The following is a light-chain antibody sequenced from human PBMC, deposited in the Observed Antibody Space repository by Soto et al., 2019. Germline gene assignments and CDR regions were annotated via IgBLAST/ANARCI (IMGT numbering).Light chain of an antibody. CDR1: QSVSSSY. J-gene: IGKJ4*01. CDR2: GPS. Sequence: DIVLRQAPGTLSLSPGERATLSGRASQSVSSSYLAWYQQKPGQAPRLLIYGPSNRATGIPDRFSGSGSATDFTLTISRMEPEDFAVYYCQQYDTSPLTFGGGTKVDIK. CDR3: QQYDTSPLT. V-gene: IGKV3-20*01.